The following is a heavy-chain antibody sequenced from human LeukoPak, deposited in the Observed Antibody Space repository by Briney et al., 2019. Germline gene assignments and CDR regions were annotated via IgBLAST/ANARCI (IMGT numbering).Heavy chain of an antibody. V-gene: IGHV1-8*01. CDR1: GYTFTSYD. CDR3: ARDVAGWGSGWYTDIDYYGMDV. CDR2: MNPNIGNT. D-gene: IGHD6-19*01. J-gene: IGHJ6*02. Sequence: ASVKVSCKASGYTFTSYDINWVRQATGQGLEWMGWMNPNIGNTGYAQKFQGRVTMTRNTSISTAYMELSSLRSEDTAVYYCARDVAGWGSGWYTDIDYYGMDVWGQGTTVTVSS.